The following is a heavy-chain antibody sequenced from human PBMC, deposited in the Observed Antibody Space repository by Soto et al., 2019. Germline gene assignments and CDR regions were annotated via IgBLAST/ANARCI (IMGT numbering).Heavy chain of an antibody. D-gene: IGHD3-22*01. CDR3: ARDRPLDYYDSSGYYGPHDY. V-gene: IGHV1-2*02. J-gene: IGHJ4*02. CDR2: INPDSGIT. Sequence: ASVKVSCKASGYTFTASYIHWLRQAPGQGLEWMGWINPDSGITNYARKFQGRVTLTGDTSISTAYMELNTLKSDDSALYYCARDRPLDYYDSSGYYGPHDYWGQGTLVTVSS. CDR1: GYTFTASY.